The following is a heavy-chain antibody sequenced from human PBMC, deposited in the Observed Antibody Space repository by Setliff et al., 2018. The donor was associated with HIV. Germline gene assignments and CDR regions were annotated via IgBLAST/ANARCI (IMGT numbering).Heavy chain of an antibody. CDR3: ARTSSWAESLFDY. Sequence: HPGGSLRLSCAASGFTFSSYAMHWVRQAPGKGLEWVAVISHDGSNKYYADSVKGRFTISRDNSKNTLYLQMNSLRAEDTAVYYCARTSSWAESLFDYWGQGTLVTVSS. CDR2: ISHDGSNK. D-gene: IGHD1-26*01. J-gene: IGHJ4*02. V-gene: IGHV3-30-3*01. CDR1: GFTFSSYA.